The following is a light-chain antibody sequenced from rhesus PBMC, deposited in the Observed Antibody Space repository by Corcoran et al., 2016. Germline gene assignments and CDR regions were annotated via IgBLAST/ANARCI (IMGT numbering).Light chain of an antibody. CDR2: KAS. CDR1: QGISSY. J-gene: IGKJ2*01. Sequence: DIQMTQSPSSLSAPVGDTVTITCRASQGISSYLAWYQQKQGKAPKLLIYKASTLQSGVPSRFSGSGSGTDFTLTISSLQPEDFATYYCQQHNSYPYSFGQGTKVEI. CDR3: QQHNSYPYS. V-gene: IGKV1-25*01.